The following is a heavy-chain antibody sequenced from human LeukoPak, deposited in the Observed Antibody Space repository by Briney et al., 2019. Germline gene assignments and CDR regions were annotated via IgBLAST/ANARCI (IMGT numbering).Heavy chain of an antibody. D-gene: IGHD2-15*01. CDR2: INHSGST. CDR3: AREEDCSGGICYLGNAFDI. Sequence: SDPLSLTCAVYGGSFRGYYWSWIRRPPGKGLEWIGEINHSGSTNYNASLKSRVTIAFDTAKFQFSLKLSSVTAADTAVYFCAREEDCSGGICYLGNAFDIWGQGTMVTVSS. V-gene: IGHV4-34*01. CDR1: GGSFRGYY. J-gene: IGHJ3*02.